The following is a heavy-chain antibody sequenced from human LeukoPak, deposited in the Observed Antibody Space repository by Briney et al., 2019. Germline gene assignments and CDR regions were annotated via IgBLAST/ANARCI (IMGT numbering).Heavy chain of an antibody. CDR1: GFNFSSYG. Sequence: PGGSLTLSCAASGFNFSSYGMHWVRQAPGKGLEWVAIIWYDGSNKYYTDSVKGRFTISRDNSKNTLYLQMNSLRVEDTAVHYCARAVYGVQACFDFWGQGTLVTVSS. D-gene: IGHD4-17*01. CDR2: IWYDGSNK. V-gene: IGHV3-33*01. CDR3: ARAVYGVQACFDF. J-gene: IGHJ4*02.